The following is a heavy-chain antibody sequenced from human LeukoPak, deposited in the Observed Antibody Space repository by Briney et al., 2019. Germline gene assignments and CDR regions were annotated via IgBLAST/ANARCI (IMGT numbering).Heavy chain of an antibody. V-gene: IGHV4-34*01. CDR1: GGSFSGYY. J-gene: IGHJ4*02. D-gene: IGHD1-26*01. CDR2: INHSGST. CDR3: ARGRGLWWRVGATLLSFDY. Sequence: SETLSLTCAVYGGSFSGYYWSWIRQPPGKGLEWIGEINHSGSTNYNPSLKSRVTISVDTSKNQFSLKLSSVTAADTAVYYCARGRGLWWRVGATLLSFDYWGQGTLVTVSS.